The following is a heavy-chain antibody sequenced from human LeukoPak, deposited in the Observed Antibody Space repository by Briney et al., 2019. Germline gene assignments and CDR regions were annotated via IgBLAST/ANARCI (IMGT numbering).Heavy chain of an antibody. Sequence: SQTLSLTCAVSGGSISSGGYSWSWIRHPPGKGLEWIGYIYHSGSTYYNPSLKSRVTISVDRSKNQFSLKLSSVTAADTAVYYCARGRPDYYDSSGPPDAFDIWGQGTMVTVSS. J-gene: IGHJ3*02. CDR2: IYHSGST. CDR3: ARGRPDYYDSSGPPDAFDI. CDR1: GGSISSGGYS. D-gene: IGHD3-22*01. V-gene: IGHV4-30-2*01.